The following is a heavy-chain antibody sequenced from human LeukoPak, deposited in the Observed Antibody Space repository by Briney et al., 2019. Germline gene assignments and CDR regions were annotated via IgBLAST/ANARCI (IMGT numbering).Heavy chain of an antibody. Sequence: PGGSLRLSCAASGFTFSSYGMHWVRQAPGKGLEWVAVISYDGSNKYYADSVKGRFTISRDNSKNTLYLQMNSLRAEDTAVYYCAKDQLTLVWKYQLLLDYWGQGTLVTVSS. CDR1: GFTFSSYG. CDR2: ISYDGSNK. V-gene: IGHV3-30*18. CDR3: AKDQLTLVWKYQLLLDY. D-gene: IGHD2-2*01. J-gene: IGHJ4*02.